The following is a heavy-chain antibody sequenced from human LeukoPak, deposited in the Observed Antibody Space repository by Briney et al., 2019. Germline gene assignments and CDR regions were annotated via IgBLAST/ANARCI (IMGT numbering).Heavy chain of an antibody. V-gene: IGHV3-21*01. CDR1: GFSFSNYA. D-gene: IGHD3-10*01. CDR2: ISSSSYI. Sequence: GGSLRLSCAASGFSFSNYAMSWVRQAPGKGLEWVSSISSSSYIYYADSVKGRFAISRDNAKNSLYLQMNSLRAEDTAVYYCARDSSDRWDYWGQGTLVTVSS. CDR3: ARDSSDRWDY. J-gene: IGHJ4*02.